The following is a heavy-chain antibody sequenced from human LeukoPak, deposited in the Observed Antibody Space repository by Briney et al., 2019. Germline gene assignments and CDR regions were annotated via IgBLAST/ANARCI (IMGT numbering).Heavy chain of an antibody. Sequence: ASVKVSCKASGYTFTSHGISWVRQAPGQGLEWMGWINAYIGNTNYAQKLQGRVTMTTDTSTSTAYMELRSLRSDDTAVYYCARDDYYDSSGYYTLWGQGTLVTVSS. V-gene: IGHV1-18*01. CDR2: INAYIGNT. CDR3: ARDDYYDSSGYYTL. CDR1: GYTFTSHG. J-gene: IGHJ4*02. D-gene: IGHD3-22*01.